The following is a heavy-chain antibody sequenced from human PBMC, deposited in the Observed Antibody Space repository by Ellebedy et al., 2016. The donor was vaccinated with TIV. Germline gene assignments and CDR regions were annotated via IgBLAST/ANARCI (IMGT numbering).Heavy chain of an antibody. V-gene: IGHV4-34*01. CDR1: GGSISSYY. J-gene: IGHJ4*02. Sequence: SETLSLTXTVSGGSISSYYWSWIRQPPGKGLEWIGEINHSGSTNYNPSLKSRVTISVDTSKNQFSLKLSSVTAADTAVYYCARDNPQSDPFDYWGQGTLVTVSS. CDR2: INHSGST. CDR3: ARDNPQSDPFDY.